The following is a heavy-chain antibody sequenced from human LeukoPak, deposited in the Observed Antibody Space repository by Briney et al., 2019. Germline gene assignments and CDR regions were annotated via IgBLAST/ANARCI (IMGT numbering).Heavy chain of an antibody. Sequence: GGSLRLSCAASGFNFSNFGIHWVRQAPGKGLEWVAFMRYDATKKYYADSVKGRFTISRDNSKNTLYLQMNSLRAEDTAVYYCAGNYYGSGSYYNLGDYWGQGTLVTVSS. CDR2: MRYDATKK. J-gene: IGHJ4*02. D-gene: IGHD3-10*01. CDR1: GFNFSNFG. V-gene: IGHV3-30*02. CDR3: AGNYYGSGSYYNLGDY.